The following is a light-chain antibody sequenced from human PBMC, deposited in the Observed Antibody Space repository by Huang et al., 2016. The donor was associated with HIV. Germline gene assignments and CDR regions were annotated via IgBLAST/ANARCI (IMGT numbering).Light chain of an antibody. CDR3: QHYGSSPGLT. CDR1: QSVSNNY. J-gene: IGKJ4*01. V-gene: IGKV3-20*01. CDR2: GAA. Sequence: IVLAQSPGALSLSPGERASLSCRASQSVSNNYLAWYQQKSGQAPSRLLYGAAIRAAGIPERFSGRGSGTDVTLIISRLGPEDFGVYYCQHYGSSPGLTFGGGTKVEIK.